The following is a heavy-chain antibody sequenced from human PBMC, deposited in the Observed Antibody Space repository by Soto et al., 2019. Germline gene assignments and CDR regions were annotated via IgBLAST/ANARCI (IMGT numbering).Heavy chain of an antibody. CDR2: INPSGGST. Sequence: ASVKVSCKASGYTFTSYYMHWVRQAPGQGLEWMGIINPSGGSTSYAQKFQGRVTMTRDTSMSTVYMELSSLRSEDTAVYYCARDLIEFENYDILTGLNYYGMDVWGQGTTVTVSS. V-gene: IGHV1-46*01. D-gene: IGHD3-9*01. J-gene: IGHJ6*02. CDR3: ARDLIEFENYDILTGLNYYGMDV. CDR1: GYTFTSYY.